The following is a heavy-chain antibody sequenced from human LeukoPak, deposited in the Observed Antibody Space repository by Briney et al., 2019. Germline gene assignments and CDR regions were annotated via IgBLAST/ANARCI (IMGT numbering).Heavy chain of an antibody. CDR1: GVSISSYY. CDR3: AISPIVGATSGAFDI. CDR2: IYYSGST. Sequence: SETLSLTCTVSGVSISSYYWSWIRQPPGKGPEWIGYIYYSGSTNYNPSLKSRVTISVDTSKNQFSLKLSSVTAADTAVYYCAISPIVGATSGAFDIWGQGTMVTVSS. D-gene: IGHD1-26*01. V-gene: IGHV4-59*01. J-gene: IGHJ3*02.